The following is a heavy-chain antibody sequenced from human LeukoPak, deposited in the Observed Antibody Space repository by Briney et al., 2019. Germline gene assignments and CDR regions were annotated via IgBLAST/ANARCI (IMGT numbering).Heavy chain of an antibody. CDR3: ARGGVVVVPAAMLWGPMDV. CDR1: GYTFNSYG. V-gene: IGHV1-18*01. J-gene: IGHJ6*03. CDR2: ISAYNGNT. Sequence: GSVKVSCKASGYTFNSYGISWVRQAPGQGLEWMGWISAYNGNTNYAQKLQGRVTMTTDTSTSTAYMELRSLRSDDTAVYYCARGGVVVVPAAMLWGPMDVWGKGTTVTVSS. D-gene: IGHD2-2*01.